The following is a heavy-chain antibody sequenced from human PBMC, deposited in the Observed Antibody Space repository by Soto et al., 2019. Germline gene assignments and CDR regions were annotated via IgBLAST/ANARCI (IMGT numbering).Heavy chain of an antibody. J-gene: IGHJ6*02. CDR2: ISGSGTYT. Sequence: QVQLVESGGGLVKPGGSLRLSCAVSGFTVSDHYMTWIRQAPGKGLEWVSYISGSGTYTNYADSVKGRFIISRDIAQNSRWLQRNSLRAEDTAVYYCARSSGWRQVVGYKYGLDVWGQGTAVTVSS. D-gene: IGHD3-22*01. CDR1: GFTVSDHY. CDR3: ARSSGWRQVVGYKYGLDV. V-gene: IGHV3-11*06.